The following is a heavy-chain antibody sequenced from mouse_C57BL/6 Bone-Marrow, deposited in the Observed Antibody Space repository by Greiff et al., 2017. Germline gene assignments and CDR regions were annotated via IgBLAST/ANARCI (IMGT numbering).Heavy chain of an antibody. CDR2: IDPSDSYT. D-gene: IGHD1-1*01. V-gene: IGHV1-59*01. J-gene: IGHJ4*01. Sequence: QVQLQQPGAELVRPGTSVKLSCKASGYTFTSYWMHWVKQRPGQGLEWIGMIDPSDSYTNYNQKFKGKATLTVDTSSSTAYMQLSSLTSEDSAVYYCARGYYGSSYWGDYWGQGTSVTVSS. CDR3: ARGYYGSSYWGDY. CDR1: GYTFTSYW.